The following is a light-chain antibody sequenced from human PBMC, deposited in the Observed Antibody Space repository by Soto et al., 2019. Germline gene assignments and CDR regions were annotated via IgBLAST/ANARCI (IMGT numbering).Light chain of an antibody. CDR2: EAS. CDR1: QSTSTW. V-gene: IGKV1-5*03. J-gene: IGKJ1*01. Sequence: DIQMTQSPSTLSASVGDRVTITCRASQSTSTWLAWYQQRPGKNPKLLISEASKLESGVPSRFSGSGSGTEFTLTISSLQPDDFANDYCQQYITYPSAFGQGTKVEIK. CDR3: QQYITYPSA.